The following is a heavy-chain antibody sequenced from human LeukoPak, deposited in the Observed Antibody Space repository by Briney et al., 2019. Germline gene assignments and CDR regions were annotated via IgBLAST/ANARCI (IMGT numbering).Heavy chain of an antibody. V-gene: IGHV3-74*01. CDR3: ARGYIYGYDC. J-gene: IGHJ4*02. D-gene: IGHD5-18*01. Sequence: GGFLRLSCAASGFTFSRYWMHWVRQAPGKGLVWVSRININGSSTIYADSVKGRFTISRDNAKNTLYLQMNSLRAEDTAVYYCARGYIYGYDCWGQGALVTVSS. CDR2: ININGSST. CDR1: GFTFSRYW.